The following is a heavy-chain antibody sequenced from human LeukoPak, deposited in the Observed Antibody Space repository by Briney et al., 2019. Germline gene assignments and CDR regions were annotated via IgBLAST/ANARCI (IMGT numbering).Heavy chain of an antibody. Sequence: GGSLRLSCAASGFTFSSYWMSWIRQAPGRGLEWVANIKQDGSEKYYADSVKGRFTISRDNAKNSLYLQMNSLRVENTAMYYCAADSGGSRYWGQGTLATVSS. CDR1: GFTFSSYW. D-gene: IGHD2-15*01. CDR3: AADSGGSRY. CDR2: IKQDGSEK. J-gene: IGHJ4*02. V-gene: IGHV3-7*01.